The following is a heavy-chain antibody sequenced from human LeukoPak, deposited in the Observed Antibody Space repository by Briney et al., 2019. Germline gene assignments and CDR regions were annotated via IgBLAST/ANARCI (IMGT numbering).Heavy chain of an antibody. V-gene: IGHV4-34*01. J-gene: IGHJ4*02. CDR3: VRQTVAAAGGHFDS. CDR2: INHSGST. D-gene: IGHD6-13*01. CDR1: GGSFTIYY. Sequence: SETLSLTCGVNGGSFTIYYWTWIRQPPGQGLEWIGEINHSGSTNYNPSLKSRVTISVDTSKNQFSLKVNSVTAADTAVYYCVRQTVAAAGGHFDSWGQGTLVTVSS.